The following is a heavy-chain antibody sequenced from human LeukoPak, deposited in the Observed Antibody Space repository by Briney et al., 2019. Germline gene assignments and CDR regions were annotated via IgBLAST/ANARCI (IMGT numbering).Heavy chain of an antibody. CDR3: ARGRAATWRPTLVDY. D-gene: IGHD6-25*01. J-gene: IGHJ4*02. V-gene: IGHV3-21*01. Sequence: PGGSLRLSCAASGFTFSSYSMNWVRQAPGKGLEWVSSISSSSSYIYYADSVKGRFTISRDNAKNSLYLQMNSLRAEDTAVYYCARGRAATWRPTLVDYWGQGTLVTVSS. CDR1: GFTFSSYS. CDR2: ISSSSSYI.